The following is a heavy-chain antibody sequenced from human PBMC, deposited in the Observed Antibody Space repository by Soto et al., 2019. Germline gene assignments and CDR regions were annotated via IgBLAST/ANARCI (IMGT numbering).Heavy chain of an antibody. Sequence: QVQLQESGPGLVKPSQTLSLTCTVSGGSISSGTYYWTWVRQRPGEGMEWIGFISHSGRTYYNPSLQSRAAIYVDTSENQFSLRLSSVTAADTAVYFCARDSDYRTGGSCYGNFDFWGQGTLVTVSS. V-gene: IGHV4-31*03. CDR2: ISHSGRT. D-gene: IGHD2-15*01. CDR1: GGSISSGTYY. J-gene: IGHJ4*02. CDR3: ARDSDYRTGGSCYGNFDF.